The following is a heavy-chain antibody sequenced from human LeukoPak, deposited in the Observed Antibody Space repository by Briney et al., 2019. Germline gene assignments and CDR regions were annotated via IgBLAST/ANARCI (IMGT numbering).Heavy chain of an antibody. V-gene: IGHV4-34*01. J-gene: IGHJ5*02. CDR1: GGSFSGYY. Sequence: SETLSLTCAVYGGSFSGYYWSWIRRPPGKGLEWIGEINHSGSTNYNPSLKSRVTISVDTSKNQFSLKLSSVTAADTAVYYCARVILLWFGESTNWFDPWGQGTLVTVSS. D-gene: IGHD3-10*01. CDR3: ARVILLWFGESTNWFDP. CDR2: INHSGST.